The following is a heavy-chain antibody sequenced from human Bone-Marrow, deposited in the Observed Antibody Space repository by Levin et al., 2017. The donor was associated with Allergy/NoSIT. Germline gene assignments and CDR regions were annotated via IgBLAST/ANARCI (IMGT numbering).Heavy chain of an antibody. CDR3: ARGPSLDF. V-gene: IGHV3-21*01. J-gene: IGHJ4*02. CDR1: GFTFSKYS. CDR2: ITSSGNYI. Sequence: GGSLRLSCIASGFTFSKYSMNWVRQAPGKGLEWVSSITSSGNYIYYADSVKGRFTISRDSAKNSLYLHMNSLRVEDAAVYYCARGPSLDFWGQGTPVTVSS.